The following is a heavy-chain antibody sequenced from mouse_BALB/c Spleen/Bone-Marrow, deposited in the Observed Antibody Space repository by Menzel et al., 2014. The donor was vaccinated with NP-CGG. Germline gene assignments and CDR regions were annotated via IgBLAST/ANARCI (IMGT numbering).Heavy chain of an antibody. D-gene: IGHD2-1*01. CDR2: INPSTGYT. J-gene: IGHJ4*01. V-gene: IGHV1-7*01. CDR1: GYTFTSYW. Sequence: QVQLQQPGAELAKPGASVKMSCKASGYTFTSYWMHWVKQRPGQGLEWIGYINPSTGYTDYNQKFNDKATLTADKSSSTAYMQLSSLTSKDSAVYYCARGNPLYAMDYWGQGTSATVSS. CDR3: ARGNPLYAMDY.